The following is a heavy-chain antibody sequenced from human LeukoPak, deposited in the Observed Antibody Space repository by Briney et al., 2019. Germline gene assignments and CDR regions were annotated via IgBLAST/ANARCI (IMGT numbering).Heavy chain of an antibody. CDR2: ISVYNGDI. CDR3: ARESTSWSFEH. V-gene: IGHV1-18*01. D-gene: IGHD3-10*01. CDR1: GYTFRRYG. Sequence: ASVTVSCKASGYTFRRYGINWVRQAPGQGLEWMGWISVYNGDIDFSQRLQGRFTMTTDTSTNTASMELRNLTSDDTAVYCGARESTSWSFEHWGQGTLVTVSS. J-gene: IGHJ4*02.